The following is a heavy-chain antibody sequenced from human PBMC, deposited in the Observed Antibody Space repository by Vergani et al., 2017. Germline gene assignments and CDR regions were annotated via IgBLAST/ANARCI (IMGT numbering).Heavy chain of an antibody. J-gene: IGHJ6*03. CDR1: GGSISSYY. D-gene: IGHD3-9*01. Sequence: QVQLQESGPGLVKPSEILSLTCTVSGGSISSYYWTWIRQPPGKGLEWIGDIYSSGSTKYNPSLKIRVTISVDTSKNQFSLKLSSVTAADTAVYYCARARGAFDILTGYYHYYMDVWGKGTTVTVFS. V-gene: IGHV4-59*01. CDR3: ARARGAFDILTGYYHYYMDV. CDR2: IYSSGST.